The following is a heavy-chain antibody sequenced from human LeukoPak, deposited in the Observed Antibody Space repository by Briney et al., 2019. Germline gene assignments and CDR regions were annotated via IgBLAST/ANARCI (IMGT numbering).Heavy chain of an antibody. V-gene: IGHV4-59*01. CDR2: RYYSETT. J-gene: IGHJ4*02. Sequence: SETLSLTCTVSGGSISTYYWGWIRQPPGKGLEWIGYRYYSETTNYNPSLKSRVTISVDTSKNQFSLKLSSVTAADTAVYYCARTGDGYIDYWGQGTLVTVSS. D-gene: IGHD3-10*01. CDR1: GGSISTYY. CDR3: ARTGDGYIDY.